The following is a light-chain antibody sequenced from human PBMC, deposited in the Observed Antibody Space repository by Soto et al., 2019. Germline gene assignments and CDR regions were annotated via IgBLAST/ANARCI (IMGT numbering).Light chain of an antibody. V-gene: IGKV3-15*01. J-gene: IGKJ1*01. CDR3: QQYLNWPWT. CDR1: QSISNY. Sequence: EIVMTQSPPTLSVSPGEGVTLSCKASQSISNYLAWYQHKPGQAPRLLINGASIRATGFPARFSGSGSGEDFTLTISSVQSEDSAVYYCQQYLNWPWTFGQGTKVEIK. CDR2: GAS.